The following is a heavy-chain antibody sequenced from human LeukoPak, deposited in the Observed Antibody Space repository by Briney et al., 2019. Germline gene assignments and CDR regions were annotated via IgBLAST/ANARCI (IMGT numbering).Heavy chain of an antibody. J-gene: IGHJ4*02. CDR2: IWYDGSNK. D-gene: IGHD2-21*02. CDR3: ARDYCGGDCYSSDY. Sequence: PGRSLRLSCAASGFTFSSYGMHWVRQAPGKGLEWVAVIWYDGSNKYYADSVKGRFTISRDNSKNTLYLQMNSLRAEDTAVYYCARDYCGGDCYSSDYWGQGTLVTVSS. V-gene: IGHV3-33*01. CDR1: GFTFSSYG.